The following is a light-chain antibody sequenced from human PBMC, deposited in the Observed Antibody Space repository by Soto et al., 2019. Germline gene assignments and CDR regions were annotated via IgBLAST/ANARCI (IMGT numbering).Light chain of an antibody. CDR3: LQDYNYPWT. Sequence: AIQMTQSPSSLSASVGDRFTITCRASQGIRNDLGWYQQKPGKAPKLLIYAASTLQSGVPSSFSGSGSGTDFTLTISSLQPEDFATYYCLQDYNYPWTFGQGTKVDI. CDR1: QGIRND. J-gene: IGKJ1*01. V-gene: IGKV1-6*01. CDR2: AAS.